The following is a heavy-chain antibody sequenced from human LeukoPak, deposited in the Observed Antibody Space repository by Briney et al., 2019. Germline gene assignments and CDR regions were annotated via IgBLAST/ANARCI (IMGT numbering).Heavy chain of an antibody. CDR1: GFPFSSYS. V-gene: IGHV3-48*04. Sequence: GGSLRLSCAASGFPFSSYSMNWVRQAPGKGLEWISYISTSSSTIYYADSVKGRFTISRDNSKNSLFLRMNSLRTEDTALYYCAKGNILTGPPDSWGQGTLVTVSS. D-gene: IGHD3-9*01. CDR2: ISTSSSTI. CDR3: AKGNILTGPPDS. J-gene: IGHJ4*02.